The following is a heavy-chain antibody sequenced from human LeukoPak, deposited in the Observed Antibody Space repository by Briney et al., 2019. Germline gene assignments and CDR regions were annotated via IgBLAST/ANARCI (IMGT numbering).Heavy chain of an antibody. CDR2: IYYSGST. CDR3: ARVEAAAGTGVFDY. J-gene: IGHJ4*02. V-gene: IGHV4-39*07. CDR1: GGSISSSSYY. D-gene: IGHD6-13*01. Sequence: PSETLSLTCTGSGGSISSSSYYWGWIRQPPGKGLEWIGSIYYSGSTYYNPSLKSRVTISVDTSKNQFSLKLSSVTAADTAVYYCARVEAAAGTGVFDYWGQGTLVTVSS.